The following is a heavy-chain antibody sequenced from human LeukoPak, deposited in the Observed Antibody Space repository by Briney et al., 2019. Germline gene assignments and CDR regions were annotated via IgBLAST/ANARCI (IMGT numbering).Heavy chain of an antibody. CDR2: IQDDGSEK. CDR1: GFTFSSYS. V-gene: IGHV3-7*01. J-gene: IGHJ4*02. D-gene: IGHD2-21*02. Sequence: PGGSLRLSCAASGFTFSSYSMNWVRQAPGKGLEWVANIQDDGSEKNYVGSVKDRFIISRDNAKNSLFLQMSSLRDEDTALYYCARGWAAIPDWGQGTLVTVSS. CDR3: ARGWAAIPD.